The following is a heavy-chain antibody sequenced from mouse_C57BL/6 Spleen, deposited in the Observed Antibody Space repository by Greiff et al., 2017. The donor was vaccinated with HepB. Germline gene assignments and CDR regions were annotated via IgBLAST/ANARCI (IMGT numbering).Heavy chain of an antibody. Sequence: QVQLQQSGAELVRPGASVKLSCKASGYTFTDYYINWVKQRPGQGLEWIARIYPGSGNTYYNEKFKGKATLTAEKSSSTAYMQLSSLTSEDSAVYFCARGDYDGAYWGQGTLVTVSA. CDR2: IYPGSGNT. J-gene: IGHJ3*01. CDR1: GYTFTDYY. V-gene: IGHV1-76*01. CDR3: ARGDYDGAY. D-gene: IGHD2-4*01.